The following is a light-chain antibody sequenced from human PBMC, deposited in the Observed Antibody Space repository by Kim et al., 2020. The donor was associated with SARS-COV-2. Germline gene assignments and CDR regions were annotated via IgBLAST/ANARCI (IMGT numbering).Light chain of an antibody. V-gene: IGLV3-19*01. CDR2: GKN. Sequence: SSELTQDPAVSVALGQTVRITCHGDSLRSYYASWYQQKPGQAPLLVIYGKNNRPSGIPDRFSGSSSGNTASLTITGAQAEDEADYYCNSRDSSGNHLVFG. J-gene: IGLJ2*01. CDR1: SLRSYY. CDR3: NSRDSSGNHLV.